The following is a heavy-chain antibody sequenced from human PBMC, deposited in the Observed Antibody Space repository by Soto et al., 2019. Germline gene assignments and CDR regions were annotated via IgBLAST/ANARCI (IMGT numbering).Heavy chain of an antibody. J-gene: IGHJ4*02. CDR3: ARFYQLPPPLVGNYFDY. V-gene: IGHV1-46*01. D-gene: IGHD2-2*01. CDR1: GYTFTSYY. CDR2: INPSGGST. Sequence: ASVKVSCKASGYTFTSYYMHWVRQAPGQGLEWMGIINPSGGSTSYAQKFQGRVTMTRDTSTSTAYMELSSLRSEDTAVYYCARFYQLPPPLVGNYFDYWGQGTQVTVSS.